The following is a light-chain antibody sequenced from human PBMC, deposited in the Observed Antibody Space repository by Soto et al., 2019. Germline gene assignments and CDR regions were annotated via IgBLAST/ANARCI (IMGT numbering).Light chain of an antibody. Sequence: EIVFTQSPGTLSLSPGERATLSCRASRSVRNIAWYQQKPGQAPRLLIYGASSRATGIPDRFSGSGSGTDFTLTISRLEPEDFAVYYCQQYGGSPQTFGQGTKLEIK. CDR3: QQYGGSPQT. CDR1: RSVRN. V-gene: IGKV3-20*01. J-gene: IGKJ2*01. CDR2: GAS.